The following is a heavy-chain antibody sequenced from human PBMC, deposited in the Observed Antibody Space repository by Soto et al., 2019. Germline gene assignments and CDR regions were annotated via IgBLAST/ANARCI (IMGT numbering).Heavy chain of an antibody. CDR3: ARAPRPYYDILTGYPHNGMDV. V-gene: IGHV3-21*01. CDR1: GFTFSSYS. J-gene: IGHJ6*02. D-gene: IGHD3-9*01. Sequence: PGGSLRLSCAASGFTFSSYSMNWVRQAPGKGLEWVSSISSSSSYIYYADSVKGRFTISRDNAKNSLYLQMNSLRAEDTAVYYCARAPRPYYDILTGYPHNGMDVWGQGTTVTVSS. CDR2: ISSSSSYI.